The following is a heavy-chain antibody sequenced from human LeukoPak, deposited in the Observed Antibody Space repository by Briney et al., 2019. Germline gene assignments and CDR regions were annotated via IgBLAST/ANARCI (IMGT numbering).Heavy chain of an antibody. CDR3: ARGDQDFDF. CDR2: VYYRSKWSK. D-gene: IGHD5-24*01. J-gene: IGHJ4*02. Sequence: SQTLALTCGISGDSDSSKSVWNWIRPSPSRGLEWLGRVYYRSKWSKNYAVSVKSRITINPDTSTNQFSLQLSSVTAEDTAVSYCARGDQDFDFWGQGTLVTVTS. CDR1: GDSDSSKSV. V-gene: IGHV6-1*01.